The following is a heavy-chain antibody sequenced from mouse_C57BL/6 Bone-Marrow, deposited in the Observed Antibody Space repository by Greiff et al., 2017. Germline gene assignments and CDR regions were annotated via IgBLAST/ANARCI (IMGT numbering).Heavy chain of an antibody. V-gene: IGHV5-6*01. CDR2: ISSGGSYT. Sequence: EVMLVESGGDLVKPGGSLKLSCAASRFTFSSYGMSWVRQTPDKRLEWVATISSGGSYTYYPDSVKGRFTISRDNAKNTLYLQMSSLKSEDTAMYYCARHVLYDYLFAYWGQGTLVTVSA. CDR1: RFTFSSYG. D-gene: IGHD2-4*01. J-gene: IGHJ3*01. CDR3: ARHVLYDYLFAY.